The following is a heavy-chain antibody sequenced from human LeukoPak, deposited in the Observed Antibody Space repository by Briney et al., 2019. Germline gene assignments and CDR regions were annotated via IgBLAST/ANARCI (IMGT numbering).Heavy chain of an antibody. Sequence: GGSLRLSCAASGFTFSSYGMHWVRQAPGKGLEWVAFIRYDGSNKYYADSVKGRFTISRDNSKNTLYLQMNSLRAEDTAVYYCAKDPMVRGPNWFDPWGQGTLVTVSS. CDR3: AKDPMVRGPNWFDP. V-gene: IGHV3-30*02. J-gene: IGHJ5*02. D-gene: IGHD3-10*01. CDR2: IRYDGSNK. CDR1: GFTFSSYG.